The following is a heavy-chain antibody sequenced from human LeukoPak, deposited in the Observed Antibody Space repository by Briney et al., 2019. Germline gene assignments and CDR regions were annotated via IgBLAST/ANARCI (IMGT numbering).Heavy chain of an antibody. CDR2: ISSSSSYI. CDR3: ARDLRGDSSGYRYLDTIDY. Sequence: PGGSLRLSCAASGFTFSSYSMNWVRQAPGKGLEWVSSISSSSSYIYYADSVKGRFTISRDNAKNSLYLQMKSLRAEDTAVYYCARDLRGDSSGYRYLDTIDYWGQGTLVTVSS. V-gene: IGHV3-21*01. J-gene: IGHJ4*02. D-gene: IGHD3-22*01. CDR1: GFTFSSYS.